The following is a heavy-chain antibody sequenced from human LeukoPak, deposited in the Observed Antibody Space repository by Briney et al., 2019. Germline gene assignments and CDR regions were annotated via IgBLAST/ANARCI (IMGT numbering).Heavy chain of an antibody. Sequence: SETLSLTCTVSGDSISSYYWTWIRQPPGKGLEWIGYIFHSGTTSYNPSLMSRVTISIDTSNNQFSLKLNSVTAADTAVYYCARHGAVAISYSFDIWGQGTMVTVSS. CDR2: IFHSGTT. J-gene: IGHJ3*02. CDR3: ARHGAVAISYSFDI. V-gene: IGHV4-59*08. CDR1: GDSISSYY. D-gene: IGHD3-3*01.